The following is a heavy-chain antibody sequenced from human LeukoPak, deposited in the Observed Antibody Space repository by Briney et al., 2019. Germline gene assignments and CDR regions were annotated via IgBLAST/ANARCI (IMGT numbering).Heavy chain of an antibody. CDR1: GFTFSSYA. V-gene: IGHV3-23*01. J-gene: IGHJ1*01. CDR2: ISGSGGST. CDR3: AKDDLSYKFYFNGTDYLGYFPH. Sequence: GGSLRLSCAASGFTFSSYAMSWVRQAPGKGLEWVSAISGSGGSTYYADSVKGRFTISRDNSKNTLYLQMNSLRTEDTAVYYCAKDDLSYKFYFNGTDYLGYFPHWGQGTLVTVSS. D-gene: IGHD2/OR15-2a*01.